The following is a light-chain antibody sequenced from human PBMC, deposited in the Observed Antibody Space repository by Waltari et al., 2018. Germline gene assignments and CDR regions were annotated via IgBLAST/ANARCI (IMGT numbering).Light chain of an antibody. Sequence: DIQMTQSPSTLSASVGDRVTITCRASQNINYWLAWYQPKPGKAPNLLIYKASSLESGVPSRFSGSGSGTEFTLTISSLQPGDFATYYCQQYNSFPWTFGQGTKVEIK. CDR1: QNINYW. V-gene: IGKV1-5*03. CDR3: QQYNSFPWT. CDR2: KAS. J-gene: IGKJ1*01.